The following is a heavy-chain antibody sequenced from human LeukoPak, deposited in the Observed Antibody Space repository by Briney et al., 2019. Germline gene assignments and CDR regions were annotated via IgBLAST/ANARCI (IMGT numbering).Heavy chain of an antibody. CDR1: GGSISSSSYY. D-gene: IGHD1-14*01. V-gene: IGHV4-39*01. CDR3: ARVHRRYPAV. J-gene: IGHJ4*02. Sequence: KTSETLSLTCTVSGGSISSSSYYWGWIRQPPGKGLEWIGSIYYSGSTYYNPSLKSRVTISVDTSKNQFSLKLSSVTAADTAVYHCARVHRRYPAVWGQGTLVTVSS. CDR2: IYYSGST.